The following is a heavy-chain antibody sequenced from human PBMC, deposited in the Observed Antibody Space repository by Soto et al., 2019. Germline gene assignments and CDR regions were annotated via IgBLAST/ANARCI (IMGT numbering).Heavy chain of an antibody. CDR1: GGSITSDRNY. Sequence: QVQLQASGPGLVKPSQTLSLTCSVSGGSITSDRNYWTWIRQPPGKGLEWVAYTYYSGSTYYNPSLRSRLTISLDTSKNQFFLKLTSVTAADTAVYFCARGIFGKAPFDPWGQGILVTVSS. D-gene: IGHD3-10*01. CDR3: ARGIFGKAPFDP. V-gene: IGHV4-30-4*01. J-gene: IGHJ5*02. CDR2: TYYSGST.